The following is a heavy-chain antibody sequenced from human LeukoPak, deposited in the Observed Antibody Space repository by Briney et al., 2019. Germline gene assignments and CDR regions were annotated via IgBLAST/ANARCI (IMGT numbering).Heavy chain of an antibody. D-gene: IGHD6-19*01. J-gene: IGHJ4*02. CDR2: ISYDGSNK. Sequence: PGGSLRLSCAASGFTFSSYGMHWVRQAPGKGLEWVAVISYDGSNKYYADSVKGRFTISRDNSKNTLYLQMNSLRAEDTAVYYCASLSSGWSDYWGQGTLVTVSS. CDR1: GFTFSSYG. V-gene: IGHV3-30*03. CDR3: ASLSSGWSDY.